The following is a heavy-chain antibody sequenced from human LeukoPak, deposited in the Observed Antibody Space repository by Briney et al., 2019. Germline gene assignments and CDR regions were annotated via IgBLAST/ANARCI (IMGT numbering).Heavy chain of an antibody. V-gene: IGHV1-18*01. CDR1: GYTFTSYG. CDR3: AKEIYGDATGARFQH. D-gene: IGHD4-17*01. CDR2: ISAYNDNT. Sequence: GASVKVSCKASGYTFTSYGISWVRQAPGQGLEWVGWISAYNDNTDYAQKLQGRVTMTTDTSTSTAYMDLRSLRSDDTAVYYCAKEIYGDATGARFQHWGQGTLLIVSS. J-gene: IGHJ1*01.